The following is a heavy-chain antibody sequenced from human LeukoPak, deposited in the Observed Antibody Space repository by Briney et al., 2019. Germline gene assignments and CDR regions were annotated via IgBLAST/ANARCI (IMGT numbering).Heavy chain of an antibody. Sequence: GRSLRLSCAASGFTFSSYAMHWVRQAPGKGLEWVAVISYDGSNKNYADSVKGRFTISRDNSKNTLYLQMNSLRAEDTAVYYCARGTLWFGLGHLDYWGQGTLVTVSS. CDR3: ARGTLWFGLGHLDY. V-gene: IGHV3-30*04. D-gene: IGHD3-10*01. CDR1: GFTFSSYA. J-gene: IGHJ4*02. CDR2: ISYDGSNK.